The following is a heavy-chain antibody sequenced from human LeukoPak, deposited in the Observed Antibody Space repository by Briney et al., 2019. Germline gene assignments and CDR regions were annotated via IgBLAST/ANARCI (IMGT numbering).Heavy chain of an antibody. Sequence: SGGSLRLSCAASGFTFSSYAMSWVRQAPGKGLEWVSAISGSGGSTYYADSVKGRFTISRGNSKNTLYLQMNSLRAEDTAVYYCAKDQGPYDYVWGSYSPIDYWGQGTLVTVSS. CDR2: ISGSGGST. V-gene: IGHV3-23*01. CDR3: AKDQGPYDYVWGSYSPIDY. J-gene: IGHJ4*02. D-gene: IGHD3-16*01. CDR1: GFTFSSYA.